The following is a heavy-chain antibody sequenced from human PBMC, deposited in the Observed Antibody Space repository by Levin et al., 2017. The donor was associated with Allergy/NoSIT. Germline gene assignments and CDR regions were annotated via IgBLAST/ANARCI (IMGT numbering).Heavy chain of an antibody. CDR2: ISNDGSNK. D-gene: IGHD2-2*01. CDR3: AKGGTRIFVLPAAV. Sequence: PGESLKISCAASGFTFNTYAMHWVRQAPGKGLEWVAVISNDGSNKYYADSVKGRFTISRDNSKNTLYLQMNSLRAEDTAVYYCAKGGTRIFVLPAAVWGQGALVTVSS. CDR1: GFTFNTYA. V-gene: IGHV3-30*18. J-gene: IGHJ4*02.